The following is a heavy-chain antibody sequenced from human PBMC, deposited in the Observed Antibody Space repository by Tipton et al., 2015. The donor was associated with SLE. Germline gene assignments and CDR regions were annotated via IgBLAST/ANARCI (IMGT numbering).Heavy chain of an antibody. Sequence: SLRLSCVASGFTFDDYAMHWVRQAPGKGLEWVSVISWNSGTIAYAASVKGRFTISRDNAKNSLYLQMNSLRTDDTALYFCAKEVYGGNLYYYFDLWGRGTLVTVSS. J-gene: IGHJ2*01. CDR1: GFTFDDYA. V-gene: IGHV3-9*01. CDR2: ISWNSGTI. D-gene: IGHD4-23*01. CDR3: AKEVYGGNLYYYFDL.